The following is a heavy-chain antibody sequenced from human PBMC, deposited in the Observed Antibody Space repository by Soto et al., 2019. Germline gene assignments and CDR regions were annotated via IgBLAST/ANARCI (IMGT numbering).Heavy chain of an antibody. V-gene: IGHV4-30-4*01. CDR1: GGSISSGDYY. CDR3: ARGYHLLRGIVYWFDP. CDR2: IYYSGST. Sequence: SSETLSLTCTVSGGSISSGDYYWSWIRQPPGKGLEWIGYIYYSGSTYYNPSLKSRVTISVDTSKNQFSLKLSSVTAADTAVYYCARGYHLLRGIVYWFDPWGQGTLVTVSS. J-gene: IGHJ5*02. D-gene: IGHD2-2*01.